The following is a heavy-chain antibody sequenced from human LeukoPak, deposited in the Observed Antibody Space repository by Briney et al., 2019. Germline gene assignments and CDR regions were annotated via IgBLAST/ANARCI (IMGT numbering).Heavy chain of an antibody. CDR1: GFTFSSYA. V-gene: IGHV3-23*01. D-gene: IGHD3-22*01. CDR3: AKDPTTNYYDSSGYGYFDD. Sequence: QAGGSLRLSCAASGFTFSSYAMSWVRQAPGKGLEWVSAISGSVGSTYYADSVKGRFTISRDNSKNTLYLQMNSLRAEDTAVYYCAKDPTTNYYDSSGYGYFDDWGQGTLVTVSS. CDR2: ISGSVGST. J-gene: IGHJ4*02.